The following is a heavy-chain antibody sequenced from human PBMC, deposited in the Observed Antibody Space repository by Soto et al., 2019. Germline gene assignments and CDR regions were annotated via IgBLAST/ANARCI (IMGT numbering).Heavy chain of an antibody. D-gene: IGHD1-1*01. CDR1: GYTFSTYW. CDR2: IYPADSDT. J-gene: IGHJ4*02. V-gene: IGHV5-51*03. Sequence: EVQLVQSGAEVKKPGESLKISCQGFGYTFSTYWIGWVRQKPGQGLEWMGAIYPADSDTRYTPSFEGHVTFSADKSLITAYLQWNSLRASDTARYYCARRRAWNDAFDFWGQGVLVTVSS. CDR3: ARRRAWNDAFDF.